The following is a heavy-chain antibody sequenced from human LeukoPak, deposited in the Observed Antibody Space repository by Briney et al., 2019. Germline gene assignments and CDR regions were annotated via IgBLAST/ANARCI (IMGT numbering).Heavy chain of an antibody. CDR2: TSSSSSYI. Sequence: PGGSLRLFCAASGFTFSSYSMNWVRQAPGKGLEWVSSTSSSSSYIYYADSVKGRFTISRDNAKNSLYLQMNSLRAEDTAVYYCARSSSGSYFLGYWGQGTLVTVSS. D-gene: IGHD1-26*01. CDR1: GFTFSSYS. V-gene: IGHV3-21*01. CDR3: ARSSSGSYFLGY. J-gene: IGHJ4*02.